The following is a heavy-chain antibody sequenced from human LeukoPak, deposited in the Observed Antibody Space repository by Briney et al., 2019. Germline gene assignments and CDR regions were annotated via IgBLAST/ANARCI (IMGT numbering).Heavy chain of an antibody. CDR3: AKDEATSGGGLAS. V-gene: IGHV3-53*01. Sequence: PGGSLRLSCAASGFTVSGTHMSRVRQAPGKGLEWVSAMYTGGTTYYADSVTGRFIVSRGTSRNTLFLHMNSLRAEDTAVYYCAKDEATSGGGLASWGQGTLVIVSS. CDR2: MYTGGTT. CDR1: GFTVSGTH. J-gene: IGHJ5*01. D-gene: IGHD3-16*01.